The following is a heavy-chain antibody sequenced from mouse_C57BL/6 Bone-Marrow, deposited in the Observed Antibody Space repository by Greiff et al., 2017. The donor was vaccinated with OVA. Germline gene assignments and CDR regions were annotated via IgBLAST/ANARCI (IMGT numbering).Heavy chain of an antibody. CDR2: ISDGGSYT. Sequence: EVKVVESGGGLVKPGGSLKLSCAASGFTFSSYAMSWVRQTPEKRLEWVATISDGGSYTSYPDNVKGRFTISRDNAKNNLYLQMSHLKSEDTAMYYCARDGSSPPDYWGQGTTLTVSS. D-gene: IGHD1-1*01. CDR1: GFTFSSYA. J-gene: IGHJ2*01. CDR3: ARDGSSPPDY. V-gene: IGHV5-4*01.